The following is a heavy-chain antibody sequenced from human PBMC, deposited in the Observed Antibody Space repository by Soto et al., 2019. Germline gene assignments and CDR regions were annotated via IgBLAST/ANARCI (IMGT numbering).Heavy chain of an antibody. CDR2: IDWDDDK. V-gene: IGHV2-70*11. CDR1: GFSLSTSGMC. J-gene: IGHJ4*02. CDR3: ARITGTRYYFDY. Sequence: SGPTLVNPTQTLTLTCTFSGFSLSTSGMCVSWIRQPPGKALEWLARIDWDDDKYYSTSLKTRLTISKDTSKKQVVLTMTNMDPVDTAMYYCARITGTRYYFDYWGQGTVVTVSS. D-gene: IGHD6-13*01.